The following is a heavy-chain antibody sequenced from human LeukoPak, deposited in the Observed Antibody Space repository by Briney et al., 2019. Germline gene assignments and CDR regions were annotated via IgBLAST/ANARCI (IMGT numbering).Heavy chain of an antibody. D-gene: IGHD2-2*01. V-gene: IGHV4-4*09. CDR2: IYTSGST. CDR1: GGSISAYY. J-gene: IGHJ6*02. Sequence: SETLSLTCTVSGGSISAYYWSWIRQPPGKGLEWIGYIYTSGSTNHNPSLKSRVTISVDTSKNQFSLKLSSVTAADTAVYYCARLSLGYCSSTSCPMNYHYGMDVWGQGTTVTVSS. CDR3: ARLSLGYCSSTSCPMNYHYGMDV.